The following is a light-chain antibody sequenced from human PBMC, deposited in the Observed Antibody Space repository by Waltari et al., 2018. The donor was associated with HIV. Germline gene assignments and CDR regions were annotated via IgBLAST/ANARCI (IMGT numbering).Light chain of an antibody. J-gene: IGLJ2*01. CDR3: VTWDSNVQILL. Sequence: TQPTSVSVPPGQHFTISSPPSDPNVVLNSVFWYHPIPGTGPKLLLYDNHQRHAGVPERFSASKTGTSASLDITGLQTADEADYYCVTWDSNVQILLFGGGTKVTVL. CDR1: DPNVVLNS. CDR2: DNH. V-gene: IGLV1-51*01.